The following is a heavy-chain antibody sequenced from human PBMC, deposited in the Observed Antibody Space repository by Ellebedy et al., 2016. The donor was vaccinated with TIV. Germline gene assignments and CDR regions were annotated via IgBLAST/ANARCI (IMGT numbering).Heavy chain of an antibody. J-gene: IGHJ4*02. V-gene: IGHV3-64D*06. CDR3: VKVEVGYSYGPWDFDY. CDR1: GFTFSSYE. CDR2: ISSNGGST. Sequence: GESLKISCAASGFTFSSYEMTWVRQAPGKGLEYVSAISSNGGSTYYADSVKGRFTISRDNSKNTLYLQMSSLRAEDTAVYYCVKVEVGYSYGPWDFDYWGQGTLVTVSS. D-gene: IGHD5-18*01.